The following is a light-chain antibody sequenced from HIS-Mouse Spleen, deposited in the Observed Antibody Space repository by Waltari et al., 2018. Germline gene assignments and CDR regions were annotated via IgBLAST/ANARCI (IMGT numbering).Light chain of an antibody. V-gene: IGLV1-47*01. Sequence: QSVLTQPPSASGTPGQRVTISCSGSSSNIGSNYVYWYQQPPGTAPKPLIYRNNQRPSGVPARLSGSKSGTSASLAISGLRSEDEADYYCAAWDDSLSGVVFGGGTKLTVL. CDR3: AAWDDSLSGVV. J-gene: IGLJ2*01. CDR1: SSNIGSNY. CDR2: RNN.